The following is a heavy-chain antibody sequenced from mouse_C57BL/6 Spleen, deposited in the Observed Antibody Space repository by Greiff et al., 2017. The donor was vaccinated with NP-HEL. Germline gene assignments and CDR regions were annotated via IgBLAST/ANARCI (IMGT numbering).Heavy chain of an antibody. CDR3: ARGYGSSYVDY. CDR1: GYTFTSYW. CDR2: IDPNSGGT. D-gene: IGHD1-1*01. J-gene: IGHJ2*01. V-gene: IGHV1-72*01. Sequence: VQLQQPGAELVKPGASVKLSCKASGYTFTSYWMHWVKQRPGRGLEWIGRIDPNSGGTKYNEKFKSKATLTLDKPSSADYMQRSRLSSEDSAVYYCARGYGSSYVDYWGQGTTLTVAS.